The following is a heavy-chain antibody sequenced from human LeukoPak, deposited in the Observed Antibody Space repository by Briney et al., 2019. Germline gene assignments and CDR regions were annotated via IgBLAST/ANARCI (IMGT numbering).Heavy chain of an antibody. CDR3: AREWGGRSTYYFDS. Sequence: ASVKVSCKASGYTFTGYYMHWVRQAPGQGLEWMGWINPNSGGTNYAQKFQGRVTMTTDTSTSTAYMELTSLRSDDTAVYYCAREWGGRSTYYFDSWGQGTLVTVSS. V-gene: IGHV1-2*02. J-gene: IGHJ4*02. CDR2: INPNSGGT. CDR1: GYTFTGYY. D-gene: IGHD2-15*01.